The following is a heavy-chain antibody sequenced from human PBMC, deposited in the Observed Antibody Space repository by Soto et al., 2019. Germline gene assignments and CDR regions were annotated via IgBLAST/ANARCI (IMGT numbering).Heavy chain of an antibody. V-gene: IGHV3-23*01. CDR3: ALGDSSWGPPFDY. D-gene: IGHD6-13*01. Sequence: EVQLLESGGGLVQPGGSLRLSCAASGFTFSSYAMSWVRQAPGKGREGVSAIRGSGGSTYYADSVKGRFTISRDNSKNTLYLQMNSLRAEDTAVYYCALGDSSWGPPFDYWGQGTLVTVSS. CDR2: IRGSGGST. CDR1: GFTFSSYA. J-gene: IGHJ4*02.